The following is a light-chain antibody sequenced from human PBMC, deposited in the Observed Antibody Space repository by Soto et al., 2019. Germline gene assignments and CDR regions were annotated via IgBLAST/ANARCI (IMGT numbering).Light chain of an antibody. CDR3: QQYNIYSWT. J-gene: IGKJ1*01. CDR1: QRISTW. V-gene: IGKV1-5*01. CDR2: DAS. Sequence: DIQMTQSPSTLSASVGDRVTITCRASQRISTWLAWYQQTPGRAPKLLIYDASSLESGVSSRFSGSGSGTEFSLTISSLQPDDFATYYCQQYNIYSWTFGQGTKVEIK.